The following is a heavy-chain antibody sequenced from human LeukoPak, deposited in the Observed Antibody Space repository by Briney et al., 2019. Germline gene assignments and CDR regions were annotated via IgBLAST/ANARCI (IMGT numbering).Heavy chain of an antibody. D-gene: IGHD4-17*01. CDR2: ISYDGSNK. CDR3: AREDYGDYFDY. J-gene: IGHJ4*02. Sequence: PGGSLRLSCAASGLTFSSYAMHWVRQAPGKGLEWVAVISYDGSNKYYADSVKGRFTISRDNSKNTLYLQMNSLRAEDTAVYYCAREDYGDYFDYWGQGTLVTVSS. CDR1: GLTFSSYA. V-gene: IGHV3-30-3*01.